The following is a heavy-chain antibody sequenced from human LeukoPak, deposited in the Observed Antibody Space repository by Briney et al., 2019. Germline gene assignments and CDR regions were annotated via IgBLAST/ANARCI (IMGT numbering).Heavy chain of an antibody. CDR2: INQSGST. Sequence: SETLSLTCAVYGGSSSGYYWSWIRQPPGKGLEWIGEINQSGSTNQNPSLKSRVTISIDTPRNQLSLKLSSVTAADTAVYYCARGFGSGSYFAYWGQGTLVTVSS. D-gene: IGHD3-10*01. V-gene: IGHV4-34*01. CDR1: GGSSSGYY. CDR3: ARGFGSGSYFAY. J-gene: IGHJ4*02.